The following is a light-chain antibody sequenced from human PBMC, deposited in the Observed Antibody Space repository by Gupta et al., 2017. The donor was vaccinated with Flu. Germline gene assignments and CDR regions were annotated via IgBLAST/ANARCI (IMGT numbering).Light chain of an antibody. CDR1: SSNIGSNN. Sequence: SVLTQPPSASGAHGQRVSISCSGSSSNIGSNNVNWYQHLPGTAPKFLIYSDNQRPSGFPDRFSGSKSGTSASLAISGLQSEDEADYYCAAWDDSLNAWVFGGGTKLTVL. V-gene: IGLV1-44*01. CDR2: SDN. CDR3: AAWDDSLNAWV. J-gene: IGLJ3*02.